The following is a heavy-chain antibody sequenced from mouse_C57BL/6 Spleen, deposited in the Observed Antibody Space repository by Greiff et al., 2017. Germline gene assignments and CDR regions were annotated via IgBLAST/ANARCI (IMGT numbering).Heavy chain of an antibody. CDR2: LNPGSGGT. V-gene: IGHV1-54*01. CDR1: GYAFTHYL. Sequence: QVQLQQSGAELVRPGTSVKVSCKASGYAFTHYLIEWVKQRPGQGLEWIGVLNPGSGGTNYNEKFKGKATLTADKSSSTAYMQLSSLTSEDAAVYFCARREYITTLVAIAMDYWGQGTSVTVSS. D-gene: IGHD1-1*01. J-gene: IGHJ4*01. CDR3: ARREYITTLVAIAMDY.